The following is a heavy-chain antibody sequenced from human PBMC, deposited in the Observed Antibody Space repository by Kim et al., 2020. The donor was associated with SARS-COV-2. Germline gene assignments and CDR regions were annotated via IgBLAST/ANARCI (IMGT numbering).Heavy chain of an antibody. Sequence: GGSLRLSCVVSGFTFNTYTMTWVRQAPGKGLEWVSYISSSSSTIYYADSVKGRFTISRDNAKNSLYLHMNSLRPEDTAVYYCARDHEGGKAIEYGGQGNL. CDR3: ARDHEGGKAIEY. D-gene: IGHD2-15*01. J-gene: IGHJ4*02. CDR2: ISSSSSTI. V-gene: IGHV3-48*04. CDR1: GFTFNTYT.